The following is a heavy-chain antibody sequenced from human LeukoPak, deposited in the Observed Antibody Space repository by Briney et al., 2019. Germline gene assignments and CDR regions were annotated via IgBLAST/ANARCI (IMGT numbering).Heavy chain of an antibody. CDR3: ARVSRRNCSGGSCYLDY. J-gene: IGHJ4*02. Sequence: SETLSLTCAVSGGSISSNSYYWGWIRQPPGKGLEWIGSIYYSGSTNYNPSLKSRVTISVDTSKNQFSLKLSSVTAADTAVYYCARVSRRNCSGGSCYLDYWGQGTLVTVSP. D-gene: IGHD2-15*01. CDR1: GGSISSNSYY. V-gene: IGHV4-39*07. CDR2: IYYSGST.